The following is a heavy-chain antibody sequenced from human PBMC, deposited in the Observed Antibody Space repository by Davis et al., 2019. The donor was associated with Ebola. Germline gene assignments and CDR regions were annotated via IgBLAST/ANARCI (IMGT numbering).Heavy chain of an antibody. CDR1: GLIFNNYW. CDR2: IKEDGGEK. D-gene: IGHD3-16*02. J-gene: IGHJ4*02. Sequence: GESLKISCAASGLIFNNYWMSWLRQAPGKGPEWVAIIKEDGGEKYYVDSVKGRFTISRDNDKNSLSLQMNGLRAEDTAVYYCARGPSTGKSFTYWGQGTLVTVSS. CDR3: ARGPSTGKSFTY. V-gene: IGHV3-7*01.